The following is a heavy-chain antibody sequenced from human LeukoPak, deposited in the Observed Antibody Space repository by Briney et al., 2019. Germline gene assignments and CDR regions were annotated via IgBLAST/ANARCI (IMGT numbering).Heavy chain of an antibody. D-gene: IGHD1-1*01. CDR1: GYTFTSYG. CDR2: ISAYNGNT. CDR3: AIGTYYYYYGMDV. V-gene: IGHV1-18*01. J-gene: IGHJ6*02. Sequence: ASVKVSCTASGYTFTSYGISWVRQAPGQGLEWMGWISAYNGNTNYAQKLQGRVTMTTDTSTSTAYMELRSLRSDDTAVYYCAIGTYYYYYGMDVWGQGTTVTVSS.